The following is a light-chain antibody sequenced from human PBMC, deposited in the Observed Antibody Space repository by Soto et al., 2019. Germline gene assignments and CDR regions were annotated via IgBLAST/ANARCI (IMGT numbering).Light chain of an antibody. Sequence: QSVLTQPPSVSAAPGQKVTISCSGSSSNIGTYYVSWYQQLPGTAPKLLIYENNKRPSGIPDRFSGSKSGTSATLGITGLQTGDEADYYCGTWDSGLSAGVFGGGTQVTVL. CDR1: SSNIGTYY. V-gene: IGLV1-51*02. CDR3: GTWDSGLSAGV. J-gene: IGLJ3*02. CDR2: ENN.